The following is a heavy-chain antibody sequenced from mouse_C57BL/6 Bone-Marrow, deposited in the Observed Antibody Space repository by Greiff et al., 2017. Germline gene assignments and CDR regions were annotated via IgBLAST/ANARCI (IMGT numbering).Heavy chain of an antibody. D-gene: IGHD1-1*02. J-gene: IGHJ3*01. CDR3: ARGPMEDWFAY. Sequence: EVQLQQSGAELVKPGASVKLSCTASGFNIKDYYMHWVKQRTEQGLEWIGRIDPEDGETKYAPKFQGKATITADTSSNTAYLQHSSLTSEDTAVYYCARGPMEDWFAYWGQGTLVTVSA. CDR2: IDPEDGET. V-gene: IGHV14-2*01. CDR1: GFNIKDYY.